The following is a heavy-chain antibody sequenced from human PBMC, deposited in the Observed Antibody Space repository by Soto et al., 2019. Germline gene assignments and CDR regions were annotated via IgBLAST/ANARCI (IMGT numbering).Heavy chain of an antibody. J-gene: IGHJ4*02. V-gene: IGHV1-3*04. Sequence: ASVKVSCKASGYTFTSYAIHWVRQAPGQRLEWMGWINTGSGNIKYSQKFQGRVTITRETSANTAYMELSSLRSEDAAVYYCARDSGGWLYYGGYRGQGTLVTV. D-gene: IGHD6-19*01. CDR1: GYTFTSYA. CDR2: INTGSGNI. CDR3: ARDSGGWLYYGGY.